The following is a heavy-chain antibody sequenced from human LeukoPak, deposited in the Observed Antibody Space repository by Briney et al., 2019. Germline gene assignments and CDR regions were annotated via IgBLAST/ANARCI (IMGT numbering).Heavy chain of an antibody. Sequence: GGSLRLSCVASGFPFSSYWMTWVRQAPGKGLEWVANIKQDGSKKSYVDSVKGRFTISRDNAKNSLYLQMNSLRAEDTAVYYCARESGDDAFDIWGQGTMVTVSS. CDR3: ARESGDDAFDI. V-gene: IGHV3-7*01. D-gene: IGHD3-10*01. J-gene: IGHJ3*02. CDR2: IKQDGSKK. CDR1: GFPFSSYW.